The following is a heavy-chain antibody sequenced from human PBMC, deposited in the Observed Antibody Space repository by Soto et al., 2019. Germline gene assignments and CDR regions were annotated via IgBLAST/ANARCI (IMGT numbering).Heavy chain of an antibody. CDR2: IYWDDDK. V-gene: IGHV2-5*02. CDR3: AHRLGGSSWNDGFFDF. CDR1: GFSLRSSPVG. D-gene: IGHD1-1*01. J-gene: IGHJ4*02. Sequence: QITLKESGPMLVDPTKALALTCSFSGFSLRSSPVGVGWFRQPPGKALEWLAVIYWDDDKRYNPSLKTRITMTKDTTRNQVALTMTDMDPKDTATYFCAHRLGGSSWNDGFFDFWGQGFPVTVS.